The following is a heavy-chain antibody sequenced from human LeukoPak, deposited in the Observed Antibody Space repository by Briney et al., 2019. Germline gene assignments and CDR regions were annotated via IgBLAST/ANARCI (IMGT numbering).Heavy chain of an antibody. CDR3: ARGRPHGNDY. J-gene: IGHJ4*02. V-gene: IGHV3-23*01. D-gene: IGHD4-23*01. CDR2: ISNSGDRT. Sequence: PGGSLRLSCVASGFTFSSYDMAWVRQAPGKGLEWVFAISNSGDRTFYADSVKGRFTISRDNSKNTLYLQMNSLRVEDTAVYYCARGRPHGNDYWGQGTLVTVSS. CDR1: GFTFSSYD.